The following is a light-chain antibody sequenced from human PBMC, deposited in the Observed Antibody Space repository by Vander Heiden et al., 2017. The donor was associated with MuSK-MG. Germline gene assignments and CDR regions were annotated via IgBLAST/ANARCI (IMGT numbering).Light chain of an antibody. J-gene: IGKJ4*01. CDR3: QQSYSTPVT. CDR2: AAS. Sequence: DIQMTQSPSSLSASVGDRVTITCRASQSISSYLYWYQQKPGKAPKLLIYAASSLQSGVPSRFSGSGSGTDFTLTISSLQPEDFATYYCQQSYSTPVTFGGGTKVEIK. V-gene: IGKV1-39*01. CDR1: QSISSY.